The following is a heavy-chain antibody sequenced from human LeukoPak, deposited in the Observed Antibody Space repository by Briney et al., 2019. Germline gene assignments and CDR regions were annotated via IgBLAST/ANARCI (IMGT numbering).Heavy chain of an antibody. CDR3: AREGLGWGAFDI. Sequence: VASVKVSCKASGGTFSSYAISWVRQAPGQGLEWMGGIIPIFGTANYAQKFQGRVTITTDESTSTAYMELSSLRSEDTAVYYCAREGLGWGAFDIRGQGTMVTVSS. V-gene: IGHV1-69*05. J-gene: IGHJ3*02. D-gene: IGHD3-16*01. CDR2: IIPIFGTA. CDR1: GGTFSSYA.